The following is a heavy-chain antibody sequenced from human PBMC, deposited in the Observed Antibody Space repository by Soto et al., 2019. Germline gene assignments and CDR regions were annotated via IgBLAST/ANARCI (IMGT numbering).Heavy chain of an antibody. CDR2: IYYSGST. CDR3: ARARGGYFDY. Sequence: SETLSLTCAVSGDPISSYYWSWIRQPPGKGLEWIGYIYYSGSTNYNPSLKSRVTISGDTSKNQFSLKLSSVTAADTAVYYCARARGGYFDYWGQGTLVTVSS. V-gene: IGHV4-59*08. CDR1: GDPISSYY. J-gene: IGHJ4*02.